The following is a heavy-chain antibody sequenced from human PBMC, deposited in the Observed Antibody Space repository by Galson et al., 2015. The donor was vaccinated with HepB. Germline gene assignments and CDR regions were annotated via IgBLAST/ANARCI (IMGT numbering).Heavy chain of an antibody. J-gene: IGHJ6*02. D-gene: IGHD3-3*01. CDR3: ARVSSLGYDFWSGPYGMDV. CDR1: GGSISSSSYY. V-gene: IGHV4-39*01. Sequence: SETLSLTCTVSGGSISSSSYYWGWIRQPPGTGLEWIGSIYYSGSTYYNPSLKSRVTISVDTSKNQFSLKLSSATAADTAVYYCARVSSLGYDFWSGPYGMDVWGQGTTVTVSS. CDR2: IYYSGST.